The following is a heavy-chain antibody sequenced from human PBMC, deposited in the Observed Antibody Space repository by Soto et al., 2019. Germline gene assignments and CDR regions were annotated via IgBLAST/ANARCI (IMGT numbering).Heavy chain of an antibody. CDR1: GDSISSGDHY. D-gene: IGHD3-10*01. Sequence: QVQLQESGPGLVKPSQTLSLSCTVSGDSISSGDHYWSWIRQPPGKGLEWIAHISYGGYTFYNPSLQSRITMSVDTSKNQAYLKLSSVTAADTAVYYCASLHGSFLSVFDNWGQGTPVTVSS. J-gene: IGHJ4*02. V-gene: IGHV4-30-4*01. CDR2: ISYGGYT. CDR3: ASLHGSFLSVFDN.